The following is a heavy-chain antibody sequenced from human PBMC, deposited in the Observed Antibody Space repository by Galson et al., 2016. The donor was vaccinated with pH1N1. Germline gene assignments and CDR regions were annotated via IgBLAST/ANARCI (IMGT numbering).Heavy chain of an antibody. V-gene: IGHV3-33*01. J-gene: IGHJ4*02. CDR3: ARGYDFSNGYFHYFDN. Sequence: SLRLSCAASGFSFSSYGMHWVHQAPGKGLEWLALIWYDGTKQNYGDSVKGRVTISRDNSKNTLYLQLNSLRGEDTAVYFCARGYDFSNGYFHYFDNWGQGTLVTVSS. D-gene: IGHD3-3*01. CDR2: IWYDGTKQ. CDR1: GFSFSSYG.